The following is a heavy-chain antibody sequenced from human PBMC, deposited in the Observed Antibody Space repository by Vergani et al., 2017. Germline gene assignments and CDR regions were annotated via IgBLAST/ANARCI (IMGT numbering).Heavy chain of an antibody. V-gene: IGHV3-21*01. Sequence: EVQLLESGGGLVKPGGSLRLSCAASGFTFSSYSMNWVRQAPGKGLEWVSSISSSSSYIYYADSVKGRFTISRDNAKNSLYLQMNSLRAEDTAVYYCARGFYGEATIVFDYWGQGTLVTVSS. CDR3: ARGFYGEATIVFDY. CDR2: ISSSSSYI. D-gene: IGHD1-26*01. J-gene: IGHJ4*02. CDR1: GFTFSSYS.